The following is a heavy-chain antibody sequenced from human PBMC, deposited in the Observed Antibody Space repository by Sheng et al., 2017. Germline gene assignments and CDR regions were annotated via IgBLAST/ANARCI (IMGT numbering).Heavy chain of an antibody. D-gene: IGHD2-21*01. V-gene: IGHV4-39*07. CDR1: GGSISSSSYY. CDR2: IYYSGST. J-gene: IGHJ5*02. CDR3: ARDQNCGGDCSNWFDP. Sequence: QLQLQESGPGLVKPSETLSLTCTVSGGSISSSSYYWGWIRQPPGKGLEWIGSIYYSGSTYYNPSLKSRVTISVDTSKNQFSLKLSSVTAADTAVYYCARDQNCGGDCSNWFDPWGQGNPGSPSPQ.